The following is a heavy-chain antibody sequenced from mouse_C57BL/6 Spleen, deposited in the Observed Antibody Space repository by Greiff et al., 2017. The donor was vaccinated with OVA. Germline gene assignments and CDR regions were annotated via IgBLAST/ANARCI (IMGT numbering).Heavy chain of an antibody. CDR3: AREGVYGSTPYAMDY. CDR1: GFNIKDYY. J-gene: IGHJ4*01. CDR2: IDPEDGET. Sequence: VQLQQSGAELVKPGASVKLSCTASGFNIKDYYMHWVKQRTEQGLEWIGRIDPEDGETKYAPKFQGKATITADTSSNTASLQLSSLTSEDTAVYYCAREGVYGSTPYAMDYWGQGTSVTVSS. V-gene: IGHV14-2*01. D-gene: IGHD1-1*01.